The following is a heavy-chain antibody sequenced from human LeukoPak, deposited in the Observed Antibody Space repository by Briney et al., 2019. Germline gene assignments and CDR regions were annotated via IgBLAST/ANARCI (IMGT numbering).Heavy chain of an antibody. CDR3: ARSNSGYSLYFDY. V-gene: IGHV3-30*04. D-gene: IGHD3-22*01. CDR2: ISYDGSNK. CDR1: GFTFSSYA. Sequence: PGRSLRLSCAAYGFTFSSYAMHWVRQAPGKGLEWVAVISYDGSNKYYADSVKGRFTISRDNSKNTLYLQMNSLRAEDTAVYYCARSNSGYSLYFDYWGQGTLVTVSS. J-gene: IGHJ4*02.